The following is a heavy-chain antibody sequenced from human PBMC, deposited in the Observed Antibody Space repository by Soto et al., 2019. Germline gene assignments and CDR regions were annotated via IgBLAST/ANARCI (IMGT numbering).Heavy chain of an antibody. V-gene: IGHV3-23*01. CDR1: GFTFSNYA. CDR3: AKRIKNSSGWYADY. D-gene: IGHD6-19*01. J-gene: IGHJ4*02. Sequence: GGSLRLSCAASGFTFSNYAMSWVRQAPGKGLEWVPAISGNGDHTYYADSVKGRFTFSRDNSKNTLYLQMNSLRADDTAIYYCAKRIKNSSGWYADYWGQGTLVTVSS. CDR2: ISGNGDHT.